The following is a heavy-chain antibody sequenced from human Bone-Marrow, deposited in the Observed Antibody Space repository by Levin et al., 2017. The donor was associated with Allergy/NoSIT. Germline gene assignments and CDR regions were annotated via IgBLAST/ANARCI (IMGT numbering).Heavy chain of an antibody. CDR1: GSSIDSGSDY. V-gene: IGHV4-61*02. CDR3: VRERDSAWYYFDY. J-gene: IGHJ4*02. Sequence: SETLSLTCSVSGSSIDSGSDYWSWIRQPAGTGLEWIGRIYITGSTNYNPSLSSRATISVDMSKNQFSLELSSVTAAATAVYYCVRERDSAWYYFDYWGQGTLVTVSS. CDR2: IYITGST. D-gene: IGHD5-24*01.